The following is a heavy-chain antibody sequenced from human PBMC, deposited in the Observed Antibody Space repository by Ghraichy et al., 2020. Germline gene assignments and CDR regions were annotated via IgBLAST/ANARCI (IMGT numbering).Heavy chain of an antibody. CDR2: INHSGST. J-gene: IGHJ6*02. V-gene: IGHV4-34*01. Sequence: SETLSLTCAVYGGSFSGYYWSWIRQPPGKGLEWIGEINHSGSTNYNPSLKSRVTISVDTSKNQFSLKLSSVTAADTAVYYCARGGPDSSGYYRYYYYYYGMDVWGQGTTVTVSS. CDR3: ARGGPDSSGYYRYYYYYYGMDV. D-gene: IGHD3-22*01. CDR1: GGSFSGYY.